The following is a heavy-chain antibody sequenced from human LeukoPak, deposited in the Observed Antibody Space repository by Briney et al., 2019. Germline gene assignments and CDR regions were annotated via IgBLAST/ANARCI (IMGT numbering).Heavy chain of an antibody. CDR2: IYHSGST. CDR1: GGSISSGGYS. D-gene: IGHD3-3*01. Sequence: PSQTLSLTCAVSGGSISSGGYSWSWLRQPPGKGLEWIGYIYHSGSTYYNPSLKSRVTISVDRSKNQFSLKLSSVTAADTAVYYCARADYDFWSGYYGGFDYWGQGTLVTVSS. CDR3: ARADYDFWSGYYGGFDY. J-gene: IGHJ4*02. V-gene: IGHV4-30-2*01.